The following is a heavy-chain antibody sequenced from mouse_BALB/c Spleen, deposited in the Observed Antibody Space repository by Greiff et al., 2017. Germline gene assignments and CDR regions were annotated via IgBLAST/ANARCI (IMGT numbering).Heavy chain of an antibody. D-gene: IGHD4-1*01. CDR1: GYSFTGYY. Sequence: VQLQQSGPELVKPGASVKISCKASGYSFTGYYMHWVKQSHVKSLEWIGRINPYNGATSYNQNFKDKASLTVDKSSSTAYMELHSLTSEDSAVYYCARFDGTGFAYWGQGTLVTVSA. CDR2: INPYNGAT. J-gene: IGHJ3*01. CDR3: ARFDGTGFAY. V-gene: IGHV1-26*01.